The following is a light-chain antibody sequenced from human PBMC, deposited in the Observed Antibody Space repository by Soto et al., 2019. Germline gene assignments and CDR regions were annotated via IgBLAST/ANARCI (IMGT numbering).Light chain of an antibody. Sequence: IQMTQSPSTLSASVGDRVTITCRASQSISSSLAWYQQKPGKAPKLLIYDASSLESGVPPRFSGSGSGTEFTLTISSLQHDDFATYYCQQYGSYPLTFGGGTKVDIK. CDR3: QQYGSYPLT. CDR2: DAS. CDR1: QSISSS. J-gene: IGKJ4*01. V-gene: IGKV1-5*01.